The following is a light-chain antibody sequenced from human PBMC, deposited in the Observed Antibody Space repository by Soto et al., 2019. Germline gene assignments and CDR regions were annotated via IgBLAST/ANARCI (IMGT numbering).Light chain of an antibody. Sequence: ILLTQSPSSLSASVGDRVTVTCQASQGISSYLAWYQQKPGKAPKLLIYGASTLEGGVPFRFSGSGSGTDFTLTISSLQPEDFATYYCQQLNTYPITFGQGTRLEIK. J-gene: IGKJ5*01. V-gene: IGKV1-9*01. CDR3: QQLNTYPIT. CDR1: QGISSY. CDR2: GAS.